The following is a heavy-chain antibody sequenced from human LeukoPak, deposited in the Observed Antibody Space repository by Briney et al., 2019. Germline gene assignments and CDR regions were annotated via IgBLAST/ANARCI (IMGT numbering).Heavy chain of an antibody. D-gene: IGHD6-13*01. CDR2: NNHSGST. Sequence: PSETLSLTCAVYGGSFSGYYWSWIRQPPGKGLEWIGENNHSGSTNYNPSLKSRVTISVDTFKNQFSLKLSSVTAADTAVYYCARGLIAAAGTPSNDYWGQGTLVTVSS. CDR1: GGSFSGYY. CDR3: ARGLIAAAGTPSNDY. V-gene: IGHV4-34*01. J-gene: IGHJ4*02.